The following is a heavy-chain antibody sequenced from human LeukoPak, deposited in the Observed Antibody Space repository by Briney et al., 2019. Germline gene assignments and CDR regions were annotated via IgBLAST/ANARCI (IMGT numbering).Heavy chain of an antibody. CDR3: ASHLYSGYDFNY. V-gene: IGHV3-74*01. D-gene: IGHD5-12*01. Sequence: GGSLRLSCAASGLTSSNYWMNWVRQAPGKGLVWVSRINSDGSSTSYADSVKGRFTISRDNAKNTLYLEMNSLRAEDTAVYYCASHLYSGYDFNYWGQGTLVTVSS. CDR1: GLTSSNYW. CDR2: INSDGSST. J-gene: IGHJ4*02.